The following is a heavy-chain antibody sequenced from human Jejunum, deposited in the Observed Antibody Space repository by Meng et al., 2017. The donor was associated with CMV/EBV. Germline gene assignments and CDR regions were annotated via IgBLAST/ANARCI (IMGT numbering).Heavy chain of an antibody. CDR2: ISSTGSII. CDR1: FSAHS. D-gene: IGHD6-6*01. V-gene: IGHV3-11*01. J-gene: IGHJ4*02. Sequence: FSAHSMAWIRQAPGKGLEWLSYISSTGSIINYADSVKGRFTISRDNAKNSLHLQMNSLRAEDTAVYYCARIPSIASRPGRYSFDYWGQGTLVTVSS. CDR3: ARIPSIASRPGRYSFDY.